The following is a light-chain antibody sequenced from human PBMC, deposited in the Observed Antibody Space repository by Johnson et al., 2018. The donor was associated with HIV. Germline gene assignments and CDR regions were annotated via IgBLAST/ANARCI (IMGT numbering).Light chain of an antibody. J-gene: IGLJ1*01. CDR2: DNN. CDR3: GTWDSSLSAGV. V-gene: IGLV1-51*01. CDR1: SSNIGNNR. Sequence: QSVLTQPPSVSAAPGQKVTISCSGSSSNIGNNRVSWYQQLPGTAPKLLIYDNNKRPSEIPDRFSGSKSGTSATLGITGLQTGDEADYYCGTWDSSLSAGVFGTGTKVTVL.